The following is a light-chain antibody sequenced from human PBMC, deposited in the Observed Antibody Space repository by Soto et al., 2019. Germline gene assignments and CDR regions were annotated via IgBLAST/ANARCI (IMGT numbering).Light chain of an antibody. J-gene: IGKJ3*01. Sequence: EIVLTQSPATLSLSPGERATLSCRASQSVSSYLAWYQRKPGQAPRLLIYDASNRATGIPARFSGSGSGTDXXXXXXSLEPEDFAVYYCQQRSNWLFTFGPGTKVDIK. CDR1: QSVSSY. CDR2: DAS. CDR3: QQRSNWLFT. V-gene: IGKV3-11*01.